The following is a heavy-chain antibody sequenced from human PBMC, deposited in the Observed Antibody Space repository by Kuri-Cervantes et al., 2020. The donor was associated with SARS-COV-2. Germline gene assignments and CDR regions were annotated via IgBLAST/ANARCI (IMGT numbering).Heavy chain of an antibody. D-gene: IGHD3-3*01. J-gene: IGHJ4*02. CDR1: GFTFSSYW. CDR3: ARDLRSGRNYFDY. Sequence: GGSLRLFCAASGFTFSSYWMSWVRQAPGKGLEWVANIKQDGSEKYYVDSVKGRFTISRDNAKNSLYLQMNSLRAEDTAVYYCARDLRSGRNYFDYWGQGTLVTVSS. V-gene: IGHV3-7*01. CDR2: IKQDGSEK.